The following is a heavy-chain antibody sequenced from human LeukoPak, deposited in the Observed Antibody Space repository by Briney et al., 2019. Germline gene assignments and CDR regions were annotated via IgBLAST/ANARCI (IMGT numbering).Heavy chain of an antibody. D-gene: IGHD6-19*01. V-gene: IGHV3-64D*06. CDR2: IYSDGSRT. CDR1: GFAFSSFA. Sequence: GGSLRLSCAASGFAFSSFAMHWVRQAPGKGLEYLSAIYSDGSRTYYADSVKGRFTISRDNSKNTLYFEMSSLRVEDTAVYYCVKSPGSGWPVWGQGTLLTVSS. CDR3: VKSPGSGWPV. J-gene: IGHJ4*02.